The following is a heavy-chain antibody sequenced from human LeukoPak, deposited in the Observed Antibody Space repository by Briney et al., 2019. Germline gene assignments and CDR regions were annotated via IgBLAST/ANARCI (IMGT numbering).Heavy chain of an antibody. D-gene: IGHD6-13*01. CDR1: GFTFSSYS. CDR3: ARDPTRGSSWYGAFDI. J-gene: IGHJ3*02. V-gene: IGHV3-21*01. CDR2: ISSSSSYI. Sequence: GGSLRLSCAASGFTFSSYSMNWVRQAPGKGLESVSSISSSSSYIYYADSVKGRFTISRDNAKNSLYLQMNSLRAEDTAVYYCARDPTRGSSWYGAFDIWGQGTMVTVSS.